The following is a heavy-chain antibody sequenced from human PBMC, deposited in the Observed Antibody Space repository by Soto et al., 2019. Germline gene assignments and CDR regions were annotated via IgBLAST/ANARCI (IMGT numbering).Heavy chain of an antibody. D-gene: IGHD1-26*01. CDR1: GFTFSNYV. J-gene: IGHJ4*02. Sequence: QVQRVESGGGVVQPGRSLRLSCAASGFTFSNYVMHWVRQAPGKGLEWVAVISYDGTYKNYADSVKGRFTISRDNSKNTLHLQMNSLRSEDTTMYYCARAEGMIGAGRLDYWGQGTLVAVSS. V-gene: IGHV3-30-3*01. CDR3: ARAEGMIGAGRLDY. CDR2: ISYDGTYK.